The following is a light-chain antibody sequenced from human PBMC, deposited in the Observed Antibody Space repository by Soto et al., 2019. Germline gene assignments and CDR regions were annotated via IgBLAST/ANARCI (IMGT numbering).Light chain of an antibody. CDR1: QGISNY. CDR3: QQYGSSGT. J-gene: IGKJ1*01. CDR2: TAS. Sequence: DIYMTQSPSSLSASVGDRVTITCRASQGISNYLAWYQQKPGKVPKLLIYTASTLQSGVPSRFSGSGSGTDFTLTISRLEPEDFAVYYCQQYGSSGTFGQGTKVDIK. V-gene: IGKV1-27*01.